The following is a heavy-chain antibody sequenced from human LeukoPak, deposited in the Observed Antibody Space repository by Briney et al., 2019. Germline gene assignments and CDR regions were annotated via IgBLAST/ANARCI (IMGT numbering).Heavy chain of an antibody. J-gene: IGHJ4*02. CDR3: ARTYYYDSGGPD. Sequence: GGSLRLSCAASGFTVSSNYMTWVRQAPGKGLEWVPVIYSGGTTYYADSVKGRFTISRDNSQNTLYLQMNSLRVEDTAVYYCARTYYYDSGGPDWGQGTLVTVSS. CDR2: IYSGGTT. V-gene: IGHV3-66*01. CDR1: GFTVSSNY. D-gene: IGHD3-22*01.